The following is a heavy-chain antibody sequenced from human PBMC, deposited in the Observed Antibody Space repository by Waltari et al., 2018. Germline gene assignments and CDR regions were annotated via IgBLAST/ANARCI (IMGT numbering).Heavy chain of an antibody. Sequence: EVQLVESGGGLVTPGGSLRLSCVASGFTFSRHSMNWFRQAPGKGLEWVSSISSDGSYVYYGDSAKGRFTISRDNAKNSLYLEVSSLRVDDTAVYSCARVSAEMAFDQWGQGTLVTVSS. D-gene: IGHD5-12*01. CDR3: ARVSAEMAFDQ. CDR1: GFTFSRHS. V-gene: IGHV3-21*01. J-gene: IGHJ4*02. CDR2: ISSDGSYV.